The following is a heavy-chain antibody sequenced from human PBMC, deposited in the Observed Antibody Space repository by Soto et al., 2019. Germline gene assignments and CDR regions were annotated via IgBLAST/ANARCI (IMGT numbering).Heavy chain of an antibody. CDR2: IIPIFGTA. V-gene: IGHV1-69*13. D-gene: IGHD2-15*01. CDR3: ARDYTCSGGSCYGFDY. Sequence: GXSEKGSFRASGGTFSSSAISWVRQAPGQGLEWMGGIIPIFGTANYAQKFQGRVTITADESTSTAYMELSSLRSEDTAVYYCARDYTCSGGSCYGFDYWGQGTRVTVSS. J-gene: IGHJ4*02. CDR1: GGTFSSSA.